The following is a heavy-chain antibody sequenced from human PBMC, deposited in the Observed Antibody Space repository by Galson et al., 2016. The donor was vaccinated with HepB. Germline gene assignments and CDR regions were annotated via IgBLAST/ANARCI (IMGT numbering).Heavy chain of an antibody. CDR3: AREIAVADMNWFDT. Sequence: APLSLTCTASGGSISNHYWCWVRHPAGKGLEWMGLYSSGNTKCNPSLESRVTMSVDTSKNHFSLKLSSVTAADTAVYYCAREIAVADMNWFDTWGQGTLVIVSS. J-gene: IGHJ5*02. CDR1: GGSISNHY. D-gene: IGHD6-19*01. V-gene: IGHV4-4*07. CDR2: YSSGNT.